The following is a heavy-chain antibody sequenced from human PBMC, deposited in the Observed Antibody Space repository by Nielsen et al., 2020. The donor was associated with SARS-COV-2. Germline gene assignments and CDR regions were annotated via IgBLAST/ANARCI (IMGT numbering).Heavy chain of an antibody. J-gene: IGHJ4*02. D-gene: IGHD2-2*01. Sequence: WIRQPPGKGLEWVSAISGSGGSTYYADSVKGRFTISRDNAKNTLYLQMNSLRAEDTAVYYCANSPATFDYWGQGTLVTVSS. CDR2: ISGSGGST. V-gene: IGHV3-23*01. CDR3: ANSPATFDY.